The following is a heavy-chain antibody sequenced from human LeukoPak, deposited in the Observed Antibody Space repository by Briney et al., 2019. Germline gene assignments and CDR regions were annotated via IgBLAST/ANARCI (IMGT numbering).Heavy chain of an antibody. Sequence: ASVKVSCKASGYTFTTYGISWVRQAPGQGLEWMGWISAYNGNTNYAQKFQGRVTMTTDTSTRTAYMELRGLRSDDTAMYYCARAHGYDSSGYSEAYFDYWGQGTLVIVSS. CDR2: ISAYNGNT. D-gene: IGHD3-22*01. CDR1: GYTFTTYG. CDR3: ARAHGYDSSGYSEAYFDY. J-gene: IGHJ4*02. V-gene: IGHV1-18*01.